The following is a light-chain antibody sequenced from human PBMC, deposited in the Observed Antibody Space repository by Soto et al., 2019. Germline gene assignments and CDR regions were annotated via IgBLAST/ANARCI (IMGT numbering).Light chain of an antibody. CDR3: QQRSSWPPT. J-gene: IGKJ4*01. V-gene: IGKV3-11*01. Sequence: EIVLTQSPVTLSLSPGERATLSCRASQSVSRYLAWYQQKPGQAHRLLIYDASKRATGIPARFSGSGSGTDLTLTISSLEPEDFAVSYCQQRSSWPPTFGGGTKVEIK. CDR2: DAS. CDR1: QSVSRY.